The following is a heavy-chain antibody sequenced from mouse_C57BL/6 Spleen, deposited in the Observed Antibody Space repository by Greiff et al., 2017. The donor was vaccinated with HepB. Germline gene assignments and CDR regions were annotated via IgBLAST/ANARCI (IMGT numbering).Heavy chain of an antibody. J-gene: IGHJ4*01. CDR3: ARQLLRYYAMDY. V-gene: IGHV5-9*01. Sequence: DVMLVESGGGLVKPGGSLKLSCAASGFTFSSYTMSWVRQTPEKRLEWVATISGGGGNTYYPDSVKGRFTISRDNAKNTLYLQMSSLRSEDTALYYCARQLLRYYAMDYWGQGTSVTVSS. CDR2: ISGGGGNT. CDR1: GFTFSSYT. D-gene: IGHD1-1*01.